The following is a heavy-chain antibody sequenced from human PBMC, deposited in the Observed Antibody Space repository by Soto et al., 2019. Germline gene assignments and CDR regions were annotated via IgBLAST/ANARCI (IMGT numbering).Heavy chain of an antibody. CDR2: ISGSGGST. V-gene: IGHV3-23*01. CDR1: GFTFSSYA. Sequence: PGGSLRLSCAASGFTFSSYAMSWVRQAPGKGLEWVSAISGSGGSTYYADSVEGRFTISRDNSKNTLYLQMNSLRAEDTAVYYCAKTGSSFTGIAAAGTDSGVFDYWGQGTLVTVSS. CDR3: AKTGSSFTGIAAAGTDSGVFDY. D-gene: IGHD6-13*01. J-gene: IGHJ4*02.